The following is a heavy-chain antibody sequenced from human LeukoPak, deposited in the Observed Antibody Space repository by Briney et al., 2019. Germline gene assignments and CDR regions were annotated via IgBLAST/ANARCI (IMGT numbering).Heavy chain of an antibody. CDR1: GFTFSSYA. CDR2: ISGSGGST. Sequence: PGGSLRLSCAASGFTFSSYAMSWVRQAPGKGLEWVSAISGSGGSTYYADSVKGRFTISRDNSKNTLYLQMNSLRAEDTAVYYCAKDLVWKAHTVTTGGLDYWGQGTLVTVSS. J-gene: IGHJ4*02. CDR3: AKDLVWKAHTVTTGGLDY. D-gene: IGHD4-11*01. V-gene: IGHV3-23*01.